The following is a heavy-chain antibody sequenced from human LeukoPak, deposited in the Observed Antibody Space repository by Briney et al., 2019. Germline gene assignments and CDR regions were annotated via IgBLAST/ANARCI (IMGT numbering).Heavy chain of an antibody. CDR3: ARDPVRIDSYGPNDAFDI. Sequence: PSQTLSLTCTVSGGSISSGSYYWSWIRQPAGKGLEWIGRIYTSGSTNYNPSLKSRVTISVDTSKNQFSLKLSSVTAADTAVYYCARDPVRIDSYGPNDAFDIWGQGTMVTVSS. D-gene: IGHD5-18*01. CDR2: IYTSGST. J-gene: IGHJ3*02. V-gene: IGHV4-61*02. CDR1: GGSISSGSYY.